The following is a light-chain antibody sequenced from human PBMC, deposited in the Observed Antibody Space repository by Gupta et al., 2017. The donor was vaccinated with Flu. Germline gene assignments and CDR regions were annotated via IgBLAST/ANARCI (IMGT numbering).Light chain of an antibody. J-gene: IGKJ1*01. CDR2: LGS. V-gene: IGKV2-28*01. Sequence: VTPGEPAAISCRSSQGRLHSNGYNSLDRYLQKPGQSPQLLIYLGSNRAFGVPDRFSGCGSGTDFTLKIIRVEAEDVGVYYCCQALQTPWTFGQGTKVEIK. CDR3: CQALQTPWT. CDR1: QGRLHSNGYNS.